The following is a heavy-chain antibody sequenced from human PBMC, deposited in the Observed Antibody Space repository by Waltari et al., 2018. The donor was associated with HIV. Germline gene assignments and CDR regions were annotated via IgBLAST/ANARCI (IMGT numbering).Heavy chain of an antibody. V-gene: IGHV3-7*02. J-gene: IGHJ4*02. Sequence: EVHLVESGGGLGQPGGSLRPSWAASGLTISGDWMGWVRQAPGKGLEWVGNVNPDGSTKRHLDSVRGRFTISRDNAKNSLYMQMNSLRAEDTAVYYCASGLGGWGYWGQGTLVTVSS. CDR3: ASGLGGWGY. CDR2: VNPDGSTK. D-gene: IGHD6-19*01. CDR1: GLTISGDW.